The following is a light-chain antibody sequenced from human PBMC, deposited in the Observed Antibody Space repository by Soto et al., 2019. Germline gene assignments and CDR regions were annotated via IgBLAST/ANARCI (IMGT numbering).Light chain of an antibody. J-gene: IGLJ1*01. V-gene: IGLV2-14*03. Sequence: QSVLTQPASVSGSPGQSITISCTGSSSDVGGYKYVSWYQHLPGKAPELMIYDVSNRPSGVSDRFSGSKSGNTASLTISGLQAEDEADYYCNSYTNSGTYVFGAGTKVT. CDR2: DVS. CDR3: NSYTNSGTYV. CDR1: SSDVGGYKY.